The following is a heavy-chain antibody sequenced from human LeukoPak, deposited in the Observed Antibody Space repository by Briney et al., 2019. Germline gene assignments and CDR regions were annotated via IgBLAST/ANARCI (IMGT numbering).Heavy chain of an antibody. D-gene: IGHD2-2*02. CDR2: ISGSGGST. V-gene: IGHV3-23*01. CDR3: AKDPSIVVVPAAIRDDAFDI. Sequence: GGSLRLSCAASGFTFSSYAMSWVRQAPGKGLEWVSAISGSGGSTYYADSVKGRFTISRDNSKNTLYLQMNSLRAEDTAVYYCAKDPSIVVVPAAIRDDAFDIWGQGTMVTVSS. CDR1: GFTFSSYA. J-gene: IGHJ3*02.